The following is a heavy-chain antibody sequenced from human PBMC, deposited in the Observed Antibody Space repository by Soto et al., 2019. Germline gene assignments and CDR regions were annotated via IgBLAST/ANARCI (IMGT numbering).Heavy chain of an antibody. CDR2: IWYDGSNK. Sequence: HPGGSLRLSCAASGFTFSSYGMHWVRQAPGKGLEWVAVIWYDGSNKYYADSVKGRFTISRDNSKNTLYLQMNSLRAEDTAVYYCARAYGDSTSPYFDYWGQGTLVTVSS. CDR3: ARAYGDSTSPYFDY. V-gene: IGHV3-33*01. J-gene: IGHJ4*02. CDR1: GFTFSSYG. D-gene: IGHD4-17*01.